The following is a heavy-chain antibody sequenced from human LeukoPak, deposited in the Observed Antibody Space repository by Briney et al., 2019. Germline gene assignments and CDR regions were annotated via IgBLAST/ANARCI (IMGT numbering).Heavy chain of an antibody. CDR1: GGTFSSYA. V-gene: IGHV1-69*13. D-gene: IGHD5-24*01. J-gene: IGHJ3*02. Sequence: GASVKVSCKASGGTFSSYAISWVRQAPGQGLEWMGGIIPIFGTANYAQKFQGRVTITADESTSTAYMELSSLRSEDTAVYYCARGTGWLQRVDAFDIWGQGTMVTVSS. CDR2: IIPIFGTA. CDR3: ARGTGWLQRVDAFDI.